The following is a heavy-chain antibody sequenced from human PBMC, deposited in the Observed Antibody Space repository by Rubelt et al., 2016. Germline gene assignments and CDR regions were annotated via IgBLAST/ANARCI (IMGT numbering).Heavy chain of an antibody. Sequence: QVQLVESGGGVVQPGGSLRLSCAASGFTFSSYGMHWVRQAPGKGLEWVAFIRYDGSNKYYGDSVKGRFTISRDNSKNTLYLQMNSLRAEDTAVYYCAKDYQDYGDYAPGYWGQGTLVTVSS. D-gene: IGHD4-17*01. CDR2: IRYDGSNK. J-gene: IGHJ4*02. CDR3: AKDYQDYGDYAPGY. V-gene: IGHV3-30*02. CDR1: GFTFSSYG.